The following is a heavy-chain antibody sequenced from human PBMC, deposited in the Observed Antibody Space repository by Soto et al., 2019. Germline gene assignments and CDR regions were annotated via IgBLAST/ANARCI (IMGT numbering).Heavy chain of an antibody. J-gene: IGHJ6*02. CDR2: IYYRSKWFH. D-gene: IGHD2-15*01. Sequence: QTLSLACVISGYSFSSNVACWNWIRQSPSRGLQWLGRIYYRSKWFHDYAASVESRMAINPDTSRNQFSLQLNYVTPEDTAVYYCARVHCSAGTCLDGLDFWGQGTTVTVSS. CDR3: ARVHCSAGTCLDGLDF. V-gene: IGHV6-1*01. CDR1: GYSFSSNVAC.